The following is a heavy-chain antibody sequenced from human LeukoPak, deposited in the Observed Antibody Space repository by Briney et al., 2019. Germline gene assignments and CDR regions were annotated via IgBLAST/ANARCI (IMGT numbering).Heavy chain of an antibody. J-gene: IGHJ5*02. CDR3: ARGPRGYSYGRRGWFDP. Sequence: SETLSLTCAVYGGSFSGYYWSWIRQPPGKGLEWIGEINHSGSTNYNPSLKSRVTISVDTSKNQLSLKLSSVTAADTAVYYCARGPRGYSYGRRGWFDPWGQGTLVTVSS. CDR1: GGSFSGYY. V-gene: IGHV4-34*01. CDR2: INHSGST. D-gene: IGHD5-18*01.